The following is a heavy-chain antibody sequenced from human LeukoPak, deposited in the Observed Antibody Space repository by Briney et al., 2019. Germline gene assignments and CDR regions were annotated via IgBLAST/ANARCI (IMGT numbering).Heavy chain of an antibody. CDR1: GFTVSSNY. CDR2: IYSGGST. CDR3: ATSKAVAGTNAFDI. D-gene: IGHD6-19*01. J-gene: IGHJ3*02. V-gene: IGHV3-66*02. Sequence: GGSLRLSCAASGFTVSSNYMSWVREAPGKGMEWVSVIYSGGSTYYADSVTGRFTISRDNSKNTLYLQMNSLRAEDTAVYYCATSKAVAGTNAFDIWGQGTMVTVSS.